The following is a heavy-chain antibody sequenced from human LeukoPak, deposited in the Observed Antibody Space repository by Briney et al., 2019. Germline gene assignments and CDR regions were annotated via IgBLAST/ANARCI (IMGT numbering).Heavy chain of an antibody. V-gene: IGHV1-2*02. CDR2: INPNSGGT. Sequence: GASVKVSCKASGYTFTSYYMHWVRQAPGQGLEWMGWINPNSGGTNYAQKFQGRVTMTRDTSISTAYMELSRLRSDDTAVYYCARDRARVRTYYYDSSGYPGNYWGQGTLVTVSS. CDR1: GYTFTSYY. D-gene: IGHD3-22*01. CDR3: ARDRARVRTYYYDSSGYPGNY. J-gene: IGHJ4*02.